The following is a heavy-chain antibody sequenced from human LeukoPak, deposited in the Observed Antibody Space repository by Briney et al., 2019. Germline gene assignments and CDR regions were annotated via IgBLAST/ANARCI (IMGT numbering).Heavy chain of an antibody. CDR3: ARVMEWVDAFDI. V-gene: IGHV4-39*07. D-gene: IGHD2-8*01. J-gene: IGHJ3*02. Sequence: PSETLSLTCTVSGGSISSSNYYWGWIRQPPGKGLEWSGSIYYSGSTYYNPSLMSRVTISVDTSKNQFSLKLSSVTAADTAVYYCARVMEWVDAFDIWGQGTMVTVSS. CDR1: GGSISSSNYY. CDR2: IYYSGST.